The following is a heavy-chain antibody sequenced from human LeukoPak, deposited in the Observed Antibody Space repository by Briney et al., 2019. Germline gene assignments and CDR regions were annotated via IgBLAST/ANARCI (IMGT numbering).Heavy chain of an antibody. J-gene: IGHJ4*02. D-gene: IGHD2-2*01. V-gene: IGHV3-15*01. CDR1: GFTFSNAW. CDR2: IKSKTDGGTT. CDR3: TTEQYCSSTSCFDY. Sequence: GGSLRLSCAASGFTFSNAWMSWVRQAPGKGLEWVGRIKSKTDGGTTDYAAPVKGRFTISRDDSKNTLYLQMNSLKTEDTAVYYCTTEQYCSSTSCFDYWCQETLVTVSS.